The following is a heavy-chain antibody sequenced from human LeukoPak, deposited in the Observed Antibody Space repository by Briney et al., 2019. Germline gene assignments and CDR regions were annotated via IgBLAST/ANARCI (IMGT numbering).Heavy chain of an antibody. CDR3: ARGSSGWRPFDY. V-gene: IGHV4-59*12. D-gene: IGHD6-19*01. J-gene: IGHJ4*02. Sequence: SETLSLTCTVSGGSISSYYWSWIRQPPGKGLEWIGYIYYSGSTNYNPSLKSRVTISVDTSKNQFSLKLSSVTAANTAVYYCARGSSGWRPFDYWGQGTLVTVSS. CDR1: GGSISSYY. CDR2: IYYSGST.